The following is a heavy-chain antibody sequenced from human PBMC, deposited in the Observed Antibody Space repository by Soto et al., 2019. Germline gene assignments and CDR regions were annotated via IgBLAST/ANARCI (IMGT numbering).Heavy chain of an antibody. J-gene: IGHJ4*02. V-gene: IGHV4-34*01. CDR3: ARGRLLRPFDY. D-gene: IGHD3-22*01. CDR2: INHSGST. Sequence: QVQLQQWGAGLLKPSETLSLTCAVYGGSFSGYYWSWIRQPPGKGLEWIGEINHSGSTNYNPSLKSRVTISVDTSKNQFSLKLSSVTAADTAVYYCARGRLLRPFDYWGQGTLVTVSS. CDR1: GGSFSGYY.